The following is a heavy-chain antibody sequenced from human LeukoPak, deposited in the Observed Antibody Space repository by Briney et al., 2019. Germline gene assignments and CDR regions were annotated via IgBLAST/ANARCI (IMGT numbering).Heavy chain of an antibody. CDR3: ARRHDSSGGFDY. CDR2: IKQDGSEK. Sequence: GGALRLSCSASGFISSSYWMSWVRQAPGKGLEGVANIKQDGSEKYYVDSVKGRFTISRSNAKNSLYLQMNSLRVEDTAVYYCARRHDSSGGFDYWDQGTLLTVSS. CDR1: GFISSSYW. J-gene: IGHJ4*02. V-gene: IGHV3-7*01. D-gene: IGHD3-22*01.